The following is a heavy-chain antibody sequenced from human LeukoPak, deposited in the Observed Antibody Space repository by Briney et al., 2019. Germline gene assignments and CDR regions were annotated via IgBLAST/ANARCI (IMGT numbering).Heavy chain of an antibody. V-gene: IGHV4-59*01. Sequence: SETLSLTCTVSGGSISSYYWSWIRQPPGKGLEWIGYIYYSGSTNYNPSLKSRVTISVDTSKNQFSLKLSSVTAADTAVYYCASDDSLRYYDFWSGYHYWGQGTLVTVSS. J-gene: IGHJ4*02. CDR1: GGSISSYY. CDR3: ASDDSLRYYDFWSGYHY. D-gene: IGHD3-3*01. CDR2: IYYSGST.